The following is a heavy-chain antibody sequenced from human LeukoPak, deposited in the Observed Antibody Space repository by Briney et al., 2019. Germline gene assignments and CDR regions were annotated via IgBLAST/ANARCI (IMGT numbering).Heavy chain of an antibody. CDR1: GYSISSGYY. J-gene: IGHJ4*02. D-gene: IGHD3-3*01. Sequence: PSKTLSLTCTVSGYSISSGYYWGWIRQPPRKGLEWIGSIYHSGSTYYNPSLKSRVTISVDTSKSQFSLKLSSVTAADTAVYYCASPRRVRFLEWLLYHYWGQGALVTVSS. V-gene: IGHV4-38-2*02. CDR3: ASPRRVRFLEWLLYHY. CDR2: IYHSGST.